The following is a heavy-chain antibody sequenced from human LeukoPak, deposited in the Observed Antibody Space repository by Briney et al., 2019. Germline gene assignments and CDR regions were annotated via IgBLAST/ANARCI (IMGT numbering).Heavy chain of an antibody. CDR1: GFTFSSYW. V-gene: IGHV3-74*01. J-gene: IGHJ4*02. D-gene: IGHD1-26*01. CDR3: ARRSSGSPPYYFDY. Sequence: GGSLRLSCAASGFTFSSYWMHWVRQAPGKGLVWVSRINSDGSSTSYADSVKGRFTISRDNAKNTLDLQMNGLRAEDTAVYYCARRSSGSPPYYFDYWGQGTLVTVSS. CDR2: INSDGSST.